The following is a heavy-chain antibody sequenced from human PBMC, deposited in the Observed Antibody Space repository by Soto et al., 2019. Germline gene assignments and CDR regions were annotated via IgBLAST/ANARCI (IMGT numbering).Heavy chain of an antibody. CDR1: GGSISSYY. V-gene: IGHV4-59*01. CDR2: IYCSGST. Sequence: SETLSLTCTVSGGSISSYYWSWIRQPPGKGLEWIGYIYCSGSTNYNPSLKSRVTISVDTSKNQFSLKLSSVTAADTAVYYCAVTTAGLVLNYYYMDVWGKGTTVTVSS. CDR3: AVTTAGLVLNYYYMDV. J-gene: IGHJ6*03. D-gene: IGHD4-17*01.